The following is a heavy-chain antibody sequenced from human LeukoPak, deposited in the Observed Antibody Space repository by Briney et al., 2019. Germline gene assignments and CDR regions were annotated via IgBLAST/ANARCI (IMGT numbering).Heavy chain of an antibody. CDR2: INPNSGGT. Sequence: ASVKVSCKASGYTFTGYYMHWVRQAPGQGLEWMGWINPNSGGTNYAQKFQGRVTMTRDTSASTAYMELSSLRSEDTAVYYCAREGEVTGDLLDYWGQGTLVTVSS. CDR1: GYTFTGYY. V-gene: IGHV1-2*02. CDR3: AREGEVTGDLLDY. J-gene: IGHJ4*02. D-gene: IGHD7-27*01.